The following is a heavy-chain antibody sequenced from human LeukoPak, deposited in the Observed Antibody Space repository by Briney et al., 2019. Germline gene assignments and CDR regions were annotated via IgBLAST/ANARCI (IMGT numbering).Heavy chain of an antibody. D-gene: IGHD3-16*02. J-gene: IGHJ4*02. CDR1: GFTFSNAW. CDR2: IKSKTDGGTT. V-gene: IGHV3-15*01. Sequence: PGGSLRLSCAASGFTFSNAWMSWVRQAPGKGLEWVGRIKSKTDGGTTDYAAPVKGRFTISRDDSKNTLYLQMTSLKTEDTAVYYCTTDDLYYDYVWGSYRSTWGQGTLVTVSS. CDR3: TTDDLYYDYVWGSYRST.